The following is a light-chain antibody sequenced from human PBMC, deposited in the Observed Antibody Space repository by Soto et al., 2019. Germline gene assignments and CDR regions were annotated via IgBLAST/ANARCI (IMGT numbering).Light chain of an antibody. V-gene: IGKV1-5*03. Sequence: IQMTPSPSTLSASVGDRITITFRASQSVTTWLAWYQQKPGKAPKLLIYKASNLESGLPSRFTGSGSGTEFTLTISSLQSDDFATYYCQQYSTYPITFGQGTRLEIK. CDR2: KAS. CDR1: QSVTTW. CDR3: QQYSTYPIT. J-gene: IGKJ5*01.